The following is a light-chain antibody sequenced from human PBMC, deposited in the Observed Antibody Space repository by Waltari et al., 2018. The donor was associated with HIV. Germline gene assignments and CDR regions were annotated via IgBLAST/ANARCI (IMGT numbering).Light chain of an antibody. CDR1: EDVSTY. V-gene: IGKV3-11*01. J-gene: IGKJ4*01. CDR3: QQRSNWPPAPT. Sequence: DRATLSCRASEDVSTYLAWYQQRSGQSPRLLIYDASVWATGVPARFSGSGSGTDFTLTISSLDPEDFAVYYCQQRSNWPPAPTFGGGTKVEIK. CDR2: DAS.